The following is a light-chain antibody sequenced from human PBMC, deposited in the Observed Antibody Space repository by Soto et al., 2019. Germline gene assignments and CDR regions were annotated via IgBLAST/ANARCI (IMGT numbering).Light chain of an antibody. Sequence: QSVLTHPPSASGTPGHGVTISCSGSTSNIGSNYVYWYQQLPGTAPKLLIYRNNQRPSGVPDRFSGSKSGTSASLAISGLRYDDEADYFCATWDESLNGFYVFGTGTK. V-gene: IGLV1-47*01. J-gene: IGLJ1*01. CDR3: ATWDESLNGFYV. CDR1: TSNIGSNY. CDR2: RNN.